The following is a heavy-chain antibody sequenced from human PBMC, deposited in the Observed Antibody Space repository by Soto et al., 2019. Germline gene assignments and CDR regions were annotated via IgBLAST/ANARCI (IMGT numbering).Heavy chain of an antibody. D-gene: IGHD2-15*01. V-gene: IGHV1-18*04. CDR1: GYTFSAYG. Sequence: QVKLVQSGAEMKKPGASVRVSCQASGYTFSAYGFTWVRQAPGQGFEWLGWISAYDGSTTYAQRVQDRVTMTTDTSTSTVFLDLRSLRSDDTAVYFCARGLIAGSYFDHWGQGTRVTVSS. CDR2: ISAYDGST. CDR3: ARGLIAGSYFDH. J-gene: IGHJ4*02.